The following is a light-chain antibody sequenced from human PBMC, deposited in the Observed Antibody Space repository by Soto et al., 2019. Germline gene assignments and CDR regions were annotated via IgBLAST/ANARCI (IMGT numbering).Light chain of an antibody. J-gene: IGKJ1*01. CDR3: QQYNSYSPT. CDR1: QSXSSW. V-gene: IGKV1-5*01. Sequence: DIQMTQSPSTLSAXXXXXXXXTCRASQSXSSWLAWYQQKPGKAPKLLIYDASSLESGVPSRFSGSGSGTEFTLTISSLQPDDFATYYCQQYNSYSPTFGQGTKVEIK. CDR2: DAS.